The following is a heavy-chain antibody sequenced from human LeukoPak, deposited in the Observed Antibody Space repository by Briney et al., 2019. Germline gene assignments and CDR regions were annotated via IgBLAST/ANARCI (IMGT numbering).Heavy chain of an antibody. CDR1: GFTVSTNY. Sequence: GGSLRLSCAASGFTVSTNYTTWVRQAPGKGLEWVSVLYSGGSTYYADSVKGRFTISRDNSKNTLYLQMNSLRVEDTAMYYCARGEPVSWGQGTLVTASS. CDR2: LYSGGST. V-gene: IGHV3-53*01. J-gene: IGHJ5*02. CDR3: ARGEPVS.